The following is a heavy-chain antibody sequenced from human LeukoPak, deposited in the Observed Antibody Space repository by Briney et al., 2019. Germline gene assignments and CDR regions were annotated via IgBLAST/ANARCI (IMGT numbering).Heavy chain of an antibody. D-gene: IGHD6-6*01. J-gene: IGHJ4*02. CDR3: ARLPKYSRPLDY. Sequence: ASVKVSCKASGYAFSSYDINWVRQATGQGLEWMGWMNPNSGNTAYAQKFQGRVTMSRDTSIITAYMELSSLRSEGTAVYYCARLPKYSRPLDYWGQGTLVTVSS. CDR1: GYAFSSYD. V-gene: IGHV1-8*02. CDR2: MNPNSGNT.